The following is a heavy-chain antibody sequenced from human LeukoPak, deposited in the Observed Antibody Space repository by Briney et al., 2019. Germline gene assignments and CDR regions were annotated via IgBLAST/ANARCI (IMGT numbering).Heavy chain of an antibody. CDR2: ISSSSSYI. D-gene: IGHD3-9*01. J-gene: IGHJ4*02. Sequence: GGSLRLSCAASGFTFSSYSMNWVRQAPGKGLEWVSSISSSSSYIYYADSVKGRFTISSDNAKNSLYLQMNSLRAEDTAVYYCARDYYYDILTGYFDYWGQGTLVTVSS. CDR1: GFTFSSYS. V-gene: IGHV3-21*01. CDR3: ARDYYYDILTGYFDY.